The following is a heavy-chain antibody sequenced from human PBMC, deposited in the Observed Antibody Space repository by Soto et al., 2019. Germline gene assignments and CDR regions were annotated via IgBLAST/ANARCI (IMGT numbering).Heavy chain of an antibody. CDR2: MYSDGST. J-gene: IGHJ6*02. CDR3: ARDRYYDSSGYLASNGMDV. D-gene: IGHD3-22*01. Sequence: EVQLVESGGGLVQPGGSLRLSCAASGFTVSSNYMSWVRQAPGKGLEWVSVMYSDGSTYYAHSVKGRFTISRHNSKNTLYIQMNSLRAEDTAVYYCARDRYYDSSGYLASNGMDVWGQGTTVPVSS. CDR1: GFTVSSNY. V-gene: IGHV3-53*04.